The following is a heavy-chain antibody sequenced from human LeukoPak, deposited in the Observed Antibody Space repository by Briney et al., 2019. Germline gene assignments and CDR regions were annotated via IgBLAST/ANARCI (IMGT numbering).Heavy chain of an antibody. J-gene: IGHJ4*02. CDR3: TTGITIFGVVIINDY. CDR2: IKSKTDGGTT. V-gene: IGHV3-15*01. Sequence: GGSLRLSCAASGFTFSNAWMSWVRQAPGKGLEWVGRIKSKTDGGTTDYAAPAKGRFTISRDDSKNTLYLQMNSLKTEDTAVYYCTTGITIFGVVIINDYWGQGTLVTVSS. D-gene: IGHD3-3*01. CDR1: GFTFSNAW.